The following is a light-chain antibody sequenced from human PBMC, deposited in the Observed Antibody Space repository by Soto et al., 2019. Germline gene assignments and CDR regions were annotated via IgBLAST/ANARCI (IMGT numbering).Light chain of an antibody. CDR3: QQRSNWQVT. Sequence: IGLTQSPVTLSLSPGERATLSCRASQSISSYLAWYQQKPGQAPRLLIYDASNRATGIPARFSGSGSGTDFTLTISSLEPEDFAVYYCQQRSNWQVTFGQGTRLEIK. V-gene: IGKV3-11*01. J-gene: IGKJ5*01. CDR2: DAS. CDR1: QSISSY.